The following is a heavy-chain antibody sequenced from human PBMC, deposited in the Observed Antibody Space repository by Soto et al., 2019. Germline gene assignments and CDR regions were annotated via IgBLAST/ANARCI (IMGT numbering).Heavy chain of an antibody. Sequence: DLEESGGGVVQPGRSLRLSCTASGFAFSDYGMHWVRQAPGKGLEWVAVIWYDGSNKYYADSVKGRFTISRDNSRNTVELQMNSLRAEDTATYFCARRRSTVTTPWFYHGMDVWGRGTMVTVSS. CDR3: ARRRSTVTTPWFYHGMDV. CDR1: GFAFSDYG. J-gene: IGHJ6*02. V-gene: IGHV3-33*01. CDR2: IWYDGSNK. D-gene: IGHD4-17*01.